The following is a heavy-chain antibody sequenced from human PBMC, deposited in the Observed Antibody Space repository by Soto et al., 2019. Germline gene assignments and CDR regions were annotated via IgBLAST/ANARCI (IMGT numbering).Heavy chain of an antibody. J-gene: IGHJ3*02. CDR3: ARATRRNDVAFDI. Sequence: QVQLVESGGGVVQPGRSLRLSCAASGFTFSSYAMHWVRQAPGKGLEWVAVISYGGSNKYYADSVKGRFTISRDNSKNTRYLQMNSLRAEDTAVYYCARATRRNDVAFDIWGQGTMVTVSS. D-gene: IGHD1-1*01. V-gene: IGHV3-30-3*01. CDR2: ISYGGSNK. CDR1: GFTFSSYA.